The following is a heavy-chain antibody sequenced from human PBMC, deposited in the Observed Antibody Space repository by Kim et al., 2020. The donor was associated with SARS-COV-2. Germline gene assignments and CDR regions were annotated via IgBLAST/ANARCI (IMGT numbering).Heavy chain of an antibody. J-gene: IGHJ4*02. V-gene: IGHV4-34*01. CDR3: ARGRYCSSTSCRGYFDY. CDR1: GGSFSGYY. CDR2: INHSGST. D-gene: IGHD2-2*01. Sequence: SETLSLTCAVYGGSFSGYYWSWIRQPPGKGLEWIGEINHSGSTNYNPSLKSRVTISVDTSKNQFSLKLSSVTAADTAVYYCARGRYCSSTSCRGYFDYWGQGTLVTVSS.